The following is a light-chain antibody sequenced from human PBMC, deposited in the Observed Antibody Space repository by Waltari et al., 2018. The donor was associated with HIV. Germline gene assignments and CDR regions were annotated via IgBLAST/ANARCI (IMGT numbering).Light chain of an antibody. Sequence: SYVLTQPPSVSVAPGQTARIPCGGANIGMKSAHWYLQKPGQAPVLVVHDDSDRPSGIPERFSGSNSGNTATLTISTVEAGDEADYYCQLWDSTSDHCVFGGGTKLTVL. CDR1: NIGMKS. J-gene: IGLJ2*01. CDR3: QLWDSTSDHCV. CDR2: DDS. V-gene: IGLV3-21*02.